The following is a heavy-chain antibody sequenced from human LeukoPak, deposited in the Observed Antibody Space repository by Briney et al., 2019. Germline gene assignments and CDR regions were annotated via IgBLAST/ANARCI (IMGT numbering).Heavy chain of an antibody. CDR1: GFTVSSNF. D-gene: IGHD3-10*01. V-gene: IGHV3-66*01. Sequence: PGGSLRLSCAASGFTVSSNFMTWVRQAAGEGLEWVLVIYSGGSTYYADSVKDRFTISRDNSKNMLYLQMNSLRAEDTAVYYCARGGDSLHYWGQGTLVTVSS. CDR3: ARGGDSLHY. J-gene: IGHJ4*02. CDR2: IYSGGST.